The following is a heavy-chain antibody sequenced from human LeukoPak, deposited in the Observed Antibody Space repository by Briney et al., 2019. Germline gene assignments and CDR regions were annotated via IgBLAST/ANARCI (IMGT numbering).Heavy chain of an antibody. CDR3: AKIVTTVTTIDY. D-gene: IGHD4-17*01. CDR1: GGSISSSSYY. V-gene: IGHV4-39*01. Sequence: SETLSLTCTVSGGSISSSSYYWGWIRQPPGKGLEWIGSIYYSGSTYYNPSLKSRVTISVDTSKNQFSLKLSSVTAADTAVYYCAKIVTTVTTIDYWGQGTLVTVSS. CDR2: IYYSGST. J-gene: IGHJ4*02.